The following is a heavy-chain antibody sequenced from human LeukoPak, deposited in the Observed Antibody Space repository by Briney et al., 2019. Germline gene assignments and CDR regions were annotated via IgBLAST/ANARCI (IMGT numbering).Heavy chain of an antibody. CDR3: ARIVYGDYGRYYFDY. J-gene: IGHJ4*02. CDR1: GYTFTGYY. CDR2: INPNSGGT. V-gene: IGHV1-2*04. D-gene: IGHD4-17*01. Sequence: ASVKVSCKASGYTFTGYYMHWVRQAPGQGLEWMGWINPNSGGTDYAQKFQGWVTMTRDTSISTAYVELSRLRSDDTAVYYCARIVYGDYGRYYFDYWGQGTLVTVSS.